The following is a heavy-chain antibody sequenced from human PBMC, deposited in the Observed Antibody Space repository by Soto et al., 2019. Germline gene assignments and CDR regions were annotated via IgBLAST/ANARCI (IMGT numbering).Heavy chain of an antibody. J-gene: IGHJ6*02. D-gene: IGHD3-3*01. V-gene: IGHV4-31*03. CDR1: GGSISSGGYY. CDR2: IYYSGST. CDR3: ARVCCYDFWSGQRLVDV. Sequence: PSETLSLTCTVSGGSISSGGYYWSWIRQHPGKGLEWIGYIYYSGSTYYNPSLKSRVTISVDTSKNQFSLKLSSVTAADTAVYYCARVCCYDFWSGQRLVDVWGQGTTVTVSS.